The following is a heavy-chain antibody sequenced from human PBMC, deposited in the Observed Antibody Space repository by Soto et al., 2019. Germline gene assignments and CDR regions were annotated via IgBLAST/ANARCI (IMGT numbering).Heavy chain of an antibody. Sequence: PSETLSLTCTVSGGSISSGDYYWSWIRQPPGKGLEWIGYIYYSGSTYYNPSLKSRVTISVDTSKNKFSLNLSSVTAADTAVYYCARASTGELWVYANWFDPWGPGTLVTVSS. V-gene: IGHV4-30-4*01. J-gene: IGHJ5*02. CDR2: IYYSGST. CDR3: ARASTGELWVYANWFDP. D-gene: IGHD3-16*01. CDR1: GGSISSGDYY.